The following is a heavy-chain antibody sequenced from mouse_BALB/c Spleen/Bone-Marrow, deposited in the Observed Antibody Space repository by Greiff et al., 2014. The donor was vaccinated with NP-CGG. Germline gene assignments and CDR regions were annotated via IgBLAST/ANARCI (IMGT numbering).Heavy chain of an antibody. J-gene: IGHJ4*01. CDR1: GYAFSSYW. Sequence: VQLQQSGADLVRPGSSVKISCKASGYAFSSYWMNWVKQRPGQGLEWIGQIYPGDGDTNYNGKFKGKATLTADKSSSTAYMQLSSLTSEDSAVYVCARSLYYGSRYPLYAMDYWGQGTSVTVSS. V-gene: IGHV1-80*01. CDR2: IYPGDGDT. D-gene: IGHD1-1*01. CDR3: ARSLYYGSRYPLYAMDY.